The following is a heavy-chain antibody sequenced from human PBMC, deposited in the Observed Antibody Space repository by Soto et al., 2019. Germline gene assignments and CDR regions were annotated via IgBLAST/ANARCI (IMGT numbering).Heavy chain of an antibody. V-gene: IGHV5-10-1*01. D-gene: IGHD3-22*01. CDR3: ARHTDYYDSSGLAHFDY. Sequence: GESLKISCKGSGYSFTSYWISWVRQMPGKGLEWMGRIDPSDSYTNYSPSFQGHVTISADKSISTAYLQWSSLKASDTAMYYCARHTDYYDSSGLAHFDYWGQGTLVTVS. CDR1: GYSFTSYW. J-gene: IGHJ4*02. CDR2: IDPSDSYT.